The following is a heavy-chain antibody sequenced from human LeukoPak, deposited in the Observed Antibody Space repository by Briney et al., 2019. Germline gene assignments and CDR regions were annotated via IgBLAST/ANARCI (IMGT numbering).Heavy chain of an antibody. CDR1: GYTFSSYD. D-gene: IGHD3-22*01. CDR3: ARVYSRRSSGYYYADY. J-gene: IGHJ4*01. Sequence: ASVKVSCKASGYTFSSYDINWMRQATGQGLEWMGWMNPNSGNTGYAQKFQGRVTMTRNTSINTAYMELSSLRSEDTAVYYCARVYSRRSSGYYYADYWGHGTLVTVSS. CDR2: MNPNSGNT. V-gene: IGHV1-8*01.